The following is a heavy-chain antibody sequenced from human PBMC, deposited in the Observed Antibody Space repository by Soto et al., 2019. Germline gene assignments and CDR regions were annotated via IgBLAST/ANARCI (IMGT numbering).Heavy chain of an antibody. V-gene: IGHV3-30*03. D-gene: IGHD3-22*01. CDR3: ARVAYYYDSSGYFY. CDR1: GFTFSSYG. J-gene: IGHJ4*02. CDR2: ISHDGSKT. Sequence: GGSLRLSCAASGFTFSSYGIHWLRQAPGKGLEWVAVISHDGSKTNYEDSVKGRFTISRDNSKDTVYLQMNSLRAEDTAVYYCARVAYYYDSSGYFYWGQGTLVTVSS.